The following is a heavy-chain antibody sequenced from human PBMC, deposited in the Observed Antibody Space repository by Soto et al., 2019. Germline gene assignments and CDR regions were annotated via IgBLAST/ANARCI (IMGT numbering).Heavy chain of an antibody. CDR1: GFTVSSNY. D-gene: IGHD4-17*01. V-gene: IGHV3-66*01. CDR2: IYSGGST. CDR3: ARALRKTTVTTSSYYYYYYMDV. Sequence: GGSLRLSCAASGFTVSSNYMSWVRQAPGKGLEWVSVIYSGGSTYYADSVKGRFTISRDNSKNTLYLQMNSLRAEDTAVYYCARALRKTTVTTSSYYYYYYMDVWGKGTTVTVSS. J-gene: IGHJ6*03.